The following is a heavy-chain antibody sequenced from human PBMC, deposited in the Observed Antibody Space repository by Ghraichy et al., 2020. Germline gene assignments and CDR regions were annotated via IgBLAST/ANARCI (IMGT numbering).Heavy chain of an antibody. CDR1: GFSFSSYN. V-gene: IGHV3-48*01. Sequence: GGSLRLSCAASGFSFSSYNMNWVRQAPGKGLEWVSYISSSSGTTYYADSVKGRFTISRDNAKDSLYLQMNSLGAEDTAVYYCARTPPRIAGARWSYYFHMDVWGRGTTVTVSS. D-gene: IGHD6-19*01. J-gene: IGHJ6*03. CDR3: ARTPPRIAGARWSYYFHMDV. CDR2: ISSSSGTT.